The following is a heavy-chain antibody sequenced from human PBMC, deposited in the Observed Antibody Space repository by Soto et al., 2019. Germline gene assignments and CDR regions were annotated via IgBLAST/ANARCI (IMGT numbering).Heavy chain of an antibody. Sequence: VGSLRLSCAASEFTFSSYGMHWVRQAPGKGLEWVAVIWYDGSNKYYADSVKGRFTISRDNSKNTLYLQMNSLRAEDTAVYYCARGSSIAARNFDYWGQGTLVTVSS. CDR1: EFTFSSYG. V-gene: IGHV3-33*01. CDR2: IWYDGSNK. CDR3: ARGSSIAARNFDY. J-gene: IGHJ4*02. D-gene: IGHD6-6*01.